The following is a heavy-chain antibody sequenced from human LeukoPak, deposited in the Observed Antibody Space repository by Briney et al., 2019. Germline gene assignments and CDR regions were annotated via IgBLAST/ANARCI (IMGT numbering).Heavy chain of an antibody. J-gene: IGHJ4*02. Sequence: GGSPRLSCAASGFTFSSYSMNWVRQAPGKGLEWVSDISSSSSTIYYADSVKGRFTISRDNAKNSLYLEMNSLRAEDTAVYYCARDKNHGDSYFAYWGQGILVTVSS. CDR1: GFTFSSYS. D-gene: IGHD4-17*01. CDR3: ARDKNHGDSYFAY. CDR2: ISSSSSTI. V-gene: IGHV3-48*01.